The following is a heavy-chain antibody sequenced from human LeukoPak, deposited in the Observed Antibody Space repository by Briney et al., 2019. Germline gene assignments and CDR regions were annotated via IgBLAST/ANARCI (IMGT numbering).Heavy chain of an antibody. CDR3: ARALGYKTYYFDY. J-gene: IGHJ4*02. Sequence: SVKVSCKASGYTFTSYGISWVRQAPGQGLEWMGGIIPIFGTANYAQKFQGRVTITADESTSTAHMELSSLRSEDTAVYYCARALGYKTYYFDYWGQGTLVTVSS. CDR2: IIPIFGTA. D-gene: IGHD3-10*01. V-gene: IGHV1-69*13. CDR1: GYTFTSYG.